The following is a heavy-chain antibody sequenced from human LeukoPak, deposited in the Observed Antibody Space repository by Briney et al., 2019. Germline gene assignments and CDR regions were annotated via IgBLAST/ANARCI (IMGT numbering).Heavy chain of an antibody. Sequence: GGSLRLSCGASGFTFSSSLMNSVRQAPGKGLEWVSSITGSGGYIFYADSVKGRFTISRDNAKNSLYLQMNSLRAEDTAVYYCARGTVVVPARRVPYYFDNWGQGTLVTVSS. CDR3: ARGTVVVPARRVPYYFDN. J-gene: IGHJ4*02. CDR2: ITGSGGYI. V-gene: IGHV3-21*01. D-gene: IGHD2-2*01. CDR1: GFTFSSSL.